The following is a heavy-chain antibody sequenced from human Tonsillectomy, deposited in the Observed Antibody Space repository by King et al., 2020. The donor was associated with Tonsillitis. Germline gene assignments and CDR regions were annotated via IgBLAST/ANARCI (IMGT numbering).Heavy chain of an antibody. D-gene: IGHD2-15*01. CDR2: IYRGGSSA. V-gene: IGHV3-23*03. Sequence: VQLVESGGGLVQPGGSLRLSCAASGFTFSNYAMSWVRQAPGKGLEWVSVIYRGGSSANYADSVKGRFTISRDNSKNTLYLQMSSLRADDTAVYYCSKDLVVELAAFDIWGQGTMVTVSS. CDR3: SKDLVVELAAFDI. CDR1: GFTFSNYA. J-gene: IGHJ3*02.